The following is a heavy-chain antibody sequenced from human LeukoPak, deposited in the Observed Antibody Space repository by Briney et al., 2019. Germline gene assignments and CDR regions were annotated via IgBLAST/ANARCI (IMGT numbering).Heavy chain of an antibody. J-gene: IGHJ4*02. V-gene: IGHV3-33*06. D-gene: IGHD4-11*01. CDR1: GFTFSSYW. CDR2: IWSDASNT. CDR3: AKDAERGFDYSNSLNY. Sequence: GGSLRLSCAASGFTFSSYWMSWVRQAPGAGLEWVAVIWSDASNTYYADSVKGRFTISRDNSRNTLYLQMSSLRAEDTAVYYCAKDAERGFDYSNSLNYWGQGTLVTVSS.